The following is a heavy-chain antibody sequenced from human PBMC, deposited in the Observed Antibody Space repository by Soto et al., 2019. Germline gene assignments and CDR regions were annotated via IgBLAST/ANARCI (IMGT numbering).Heavy chain of an antibody. J-gene: IGHJ5*02. D-gene: IGHD3-3*01. CDR3: ASDYGKSAYDYFDX. CDR2: IDPKSGDT. V-gene: IGHV1-2*02. Sequence: ASVKVSCKASEYSFTGHYLHWVRQAPGQGLEWMGFIDPKSGDTKYAPRFRDRVTMTSDTSINTAYMDLINLRYDDTAVYYCASDYGKSAYDYFDXSGQGPHAPVSX. CDR1: EYSFTGHY.